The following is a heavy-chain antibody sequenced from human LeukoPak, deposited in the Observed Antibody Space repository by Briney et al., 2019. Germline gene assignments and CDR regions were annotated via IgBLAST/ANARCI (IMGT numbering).Heavy chain of an antibody. Sequence: QSGGSLGLSCAASGFTFSSYWMHWVRQAPGKGLVWVSRINSDGSSTSYADSVKGRFTISRDNAKNTLYLQMNSLRAEDTAVYYCARDHCSSTSCYVNWFDPWGQGTLVAVSS. CDR1: GFTFSSYW. CDR2: INSDGSST. V-gene: IGHV3-74*01. D-gene: IGHD2-2*01. CDR3: ARDHCSSTSCYVNWFDP. J-gene: IGHJ5*02.